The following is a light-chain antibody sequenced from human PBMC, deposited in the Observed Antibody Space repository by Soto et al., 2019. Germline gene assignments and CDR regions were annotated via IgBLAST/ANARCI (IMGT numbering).Light chain of an antibody. CDR3: QKYSSVPV. CDR2: AAS. V-gene: IGKV1-27*01. CDR1: RGIRPY. Sequence: DIQMTQSPTSLSASVGDRVTITCRASRGIRPYVAWYPQIPGKAPKLLIYAASTLQSGVPSRFSGSGSGTDFTLTINGLQPEDVATYSCQKYSSVPVFGPGTKVEIK. J-gene: IGKJ3*01.